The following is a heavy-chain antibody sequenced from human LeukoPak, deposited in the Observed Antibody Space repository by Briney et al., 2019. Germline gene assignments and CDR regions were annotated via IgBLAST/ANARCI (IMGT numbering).Heavy chain of an antibody. CDR3: ARQRNRGELLLSNFDY. CDR2: INHSGST. V-gene: IGHV4-34*01. CDR1: GGSFSGYY. J-gene: IGHJ4*02. Sequence: PSETLSLTCAVYGGSFSGYYWSWIRQPPGKGLEWIGEINHSGSTNYSPSLKSRVTISVDSSKNQFSLKLSSVTAADTAVYYCARQRNRGELLLSNFDYWGQGTLVTVSS. D-gene: IGHD3-10*01.